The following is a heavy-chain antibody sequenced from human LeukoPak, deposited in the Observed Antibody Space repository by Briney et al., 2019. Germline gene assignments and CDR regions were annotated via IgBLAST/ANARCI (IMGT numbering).Heavy chain of an antibody. Sequence: ASVKVSCKASGYTFTGYYMHWVRQAPGQGLEWMGWINPNSGGTNYAQKLQGRVTMTTDTSTSTAYMELRSLRSDDTAVYYCARGDDYGDYYPLNYYYYGMDVWGQGTTVTVSS. CDR3: ARGDDYGDYYPLNYYYYGMDV. D-gene: IGHD4-17*01. CDR2: INPNSGGT. CDR1: GYTFTGYY. V-gene: IGHV1-2*02. J-gene: IGHJ6*02.